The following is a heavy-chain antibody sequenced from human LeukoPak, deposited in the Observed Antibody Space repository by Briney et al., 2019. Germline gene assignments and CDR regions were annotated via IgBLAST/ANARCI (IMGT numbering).Heavy chain of an antibody. CDR2: INPNSGGT. D-gene: IGHD6-6*01. CDR1: GYTFTGYY. Sequence: ASVKVSCKASGYTFTGYYMHWVRQAPGQGLEWMGWINPNSGGTNYAQKFQGRVTITRDTSISTAYMELSRLRSDDTAVYYCARGGIAARPRIFDYWGQGTLVTVSS. CDR3: ARGGIAARPRIFDY. V-gene: IGHV1-2*02. J-gene: IGHJ4*02.